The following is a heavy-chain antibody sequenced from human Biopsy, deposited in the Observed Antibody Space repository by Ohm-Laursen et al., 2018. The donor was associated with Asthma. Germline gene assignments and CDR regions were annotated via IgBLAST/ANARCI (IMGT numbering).Heavy chain of an antibody. V-gene: IGHV4-31*03. CDR1: GDSITSGGCC. J-gene: IGHJ4*02. CDR3: ARIPRRSGSYFVDY. Sequence: SQTLSLTCIVSGDSITSGGCCWNWIRQHPGKGLEWIGYIHHSGTSYFNPSLKSRVSFSRDRSKNQFSLRLSSVTAADTAMYYCARIPRRSGSYFVDYWGQGTLVTVSS. D-gene: IGHD3-22*01. CDR2: IHHSGTS.